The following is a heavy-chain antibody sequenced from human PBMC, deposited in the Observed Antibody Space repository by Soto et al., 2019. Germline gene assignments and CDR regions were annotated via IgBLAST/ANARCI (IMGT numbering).Heavy chain of an antibody. CDR3: ARDKHIRYFDAYYFDY. CDR2: IYYSGST. Sequence: PSETLSLTCTVSGGSISSYYWSWIRQPPGKGLEWIGYIYYSGSTNYNPSLKSRVTISVDTSKNQFSLKLSSVTAADTAVYYCARDKHIRYFDAYYFDYWGQGTLVTVSS. J-gene: IGHJ4*02. D-gene: IGHD3-9*01. CDR1: GGSISSYY. V-gene: IGHV4-59*01.